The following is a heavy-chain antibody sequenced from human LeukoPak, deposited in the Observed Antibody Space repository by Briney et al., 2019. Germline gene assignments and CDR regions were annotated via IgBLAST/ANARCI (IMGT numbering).Heavy chain of an antibody. Sequence: SETLSLTCTVSGGSISTYYWSWVRQPPGKGLEYIAYIYYTGSTDYNPSLTSRGSISVDTSKNQFSLELNSVTAADTAVYYCARGRYSGGWYDYWGQGTLVTVSS. D-gene: IGHD6-19*01. J-gene: IGHJ4*02. CDR2: IYYTGST. CDR1: GGSISTYY. CDR3: ARGRYSGGWYDY. V-gene: IGHV4-59*01.